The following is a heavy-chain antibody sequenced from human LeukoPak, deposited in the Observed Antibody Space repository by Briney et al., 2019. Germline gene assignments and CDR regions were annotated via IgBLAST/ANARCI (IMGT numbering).Heavy chain of an antibody. V-gene: IGHV3-23*01. Sequence: PSETLSLTCTVSGGSISSSSYYWGWVRQAPGKGLEWVSAISGSGGSTYYADSVKGRFTISRDNSKNTLYLQMNSLRAEDTAVYYCAKAGSNHPWWELDYWGQGTLVTVSS. CDR1: GGSISSSSYY. CDR2: ISGSGGST. D-gene: IGHD2-15*01. CDR3: AKAGSNHPWWELDY. J-gene: IGHJ4*02.